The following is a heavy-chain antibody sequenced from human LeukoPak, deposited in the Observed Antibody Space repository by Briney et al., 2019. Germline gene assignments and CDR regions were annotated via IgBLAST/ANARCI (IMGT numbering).Heavy chain of an antibody. CDR1: GYTFTGYF. V-gene: IGHV1-2*02. CDR2: ISPNSGGT. J-gene: IGHJ6*03. Sequence: ASVRVSCKASGYTFTGYFMHWVRQAPGQGLEWMGWISPNSGGTNYAQKFQDRVTMTRDTSISTAYMELSRLRSDDTAVYYCARGGLQTWYYYMDVWGKGTTVTVSS. CDR3: ARGGLQTWYYYMDV.